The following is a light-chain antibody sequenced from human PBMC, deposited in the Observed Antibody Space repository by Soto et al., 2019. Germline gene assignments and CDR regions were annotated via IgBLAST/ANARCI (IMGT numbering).Light chain of an antibody. CDR3: CSYTSLSTAV. J-gene: IGLJ2*01. CDR1: SSDVGGYNH. V-gene: IGLV2-14*01. Sequence: QSVLTQPASVSGSPGQSITISCTGTSSDVGGYNHVSWYQHSPGKAPKLILFAVSDRPSGVSHRFSGSKSGNTASLTISGLQAEDEADYYCCSYTSLSTAVFGGGTQLTVL. CDR2: AVS.